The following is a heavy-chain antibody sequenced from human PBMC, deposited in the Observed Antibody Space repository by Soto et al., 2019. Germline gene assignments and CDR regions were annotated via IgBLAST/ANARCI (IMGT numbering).Heavy chain of an antibody. J-gene: IGHJ3*02. CDR1: GYTFTTYT. CDR3: ARIQPGFQIGWAWALDI. CDR2: INPGNGDT. D-gene: IGHD5-18*01. Sequence: QVQLVQSGAEVKKPGASVKVSCRASGYTFTTYTLLWVRQAPGQRLEWMAWINPGNGDTKYSQHSQGRVTATGDTAASTAYMAMRSLRSEDTATYYCARIQPGFQIGWAWALDIWGQGTMVTVSS. V-gene: IGHV1-3*01.